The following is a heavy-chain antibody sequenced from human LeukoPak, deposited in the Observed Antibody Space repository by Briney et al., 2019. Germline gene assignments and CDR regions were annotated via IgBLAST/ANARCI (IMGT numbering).Heavy chain of an antibody. V-gene: IGHV1-2*02. Sequence: ASVKVSCKASGYTFTSYYMHWVRQAPGQGLEWMGWINPNSGGTNYAQKFQGRVTMTRDTSISTAYMELSRLRSDDTAVYYCARDSGADGSSWWGNWFDPWGQGTLVTVSS. J-gene: IGHJ5*02. CDR1: GYTFTSYY. D-gene: IGHD6-13*01. CDR3: ARDSGADGSSWWGNWFDP. CDR2: INPNSGGT.